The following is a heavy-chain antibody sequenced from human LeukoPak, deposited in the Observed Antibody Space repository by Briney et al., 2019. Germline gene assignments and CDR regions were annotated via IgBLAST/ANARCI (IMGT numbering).Heavy chain of an antibody. D-gene: IGHD6-19*01. CDR2: IHTSGST. Sequence: SETLSLTCIVSGGSISSYYWSWIRQPAGKGLEWIGQIHTSGSTNYSPSLKSRVAMSVDTSKNQFSLELSSVTAADTAVYYCAGRAQTTGWSFDYWGQGALVTVSS. CDR3: AGRAQTTGWSFDY. J-gene: IGHJ4*02. CDR1: GGSISSYY. V-gene: IGHV4-4*07.